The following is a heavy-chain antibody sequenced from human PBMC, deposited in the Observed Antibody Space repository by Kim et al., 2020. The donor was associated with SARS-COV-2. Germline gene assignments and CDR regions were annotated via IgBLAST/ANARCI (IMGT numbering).Heavy chain of an antibody. Sequence: YNPSLKSRVTISVDTSKNQFSLKLSSVTAADTAVYYCARLEYSSSFELDYWGQGTLVTVSS. CDR3: ARLEYSSSFELDY. J-gene: IGHJ4*02. D-gene: IGHD6-6*01. V-gene: IGHV4-39*01.